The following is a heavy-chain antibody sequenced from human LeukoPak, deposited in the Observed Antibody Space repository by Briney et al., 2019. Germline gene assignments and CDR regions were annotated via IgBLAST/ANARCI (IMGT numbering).Heavy chain of an antibody. J-gene: IGHJ6*02. D-gene: IGHD3-10*01. Sequence: ASVKVSCKASGYTFTSYDINWVRHATGQGLEWMGWINPNSGNTGYAQKFQGRVTMTRNTSISTAYMELSSLRSEDTAVYYCARVRQYRVLLWFGESRYGMDVWGQGTTVTVSS. CDR3: ARVRQYRVLLWFGESRYGMDV. V-gene: IGHV1-8*01. CDR2: INPNSGNT. CDR1: GYTFTSYD.